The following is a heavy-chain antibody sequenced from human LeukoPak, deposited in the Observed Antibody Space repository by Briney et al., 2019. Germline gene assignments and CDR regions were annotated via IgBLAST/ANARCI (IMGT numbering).Heavy chain of an antibody. J-gene: IGHJ3*02. CDR2: ITSSSSTI. V-gene: IGHV3-48*04. Sequence: PGGSLRLSCAGSGFTFSSYSMKWVRQAPGKGLEWISYITSSSSTIHYADSVRGRFTISRDNAKNSLYLQMNSLRAEDTALYYCAKVYLTGYYNGGDAFDIWGQGTMVTVSS. CDR3: AKVYLTGYYNGGDAFDI. D-gene: IGHD3-9*01. CDR1: GFTFSSYS.